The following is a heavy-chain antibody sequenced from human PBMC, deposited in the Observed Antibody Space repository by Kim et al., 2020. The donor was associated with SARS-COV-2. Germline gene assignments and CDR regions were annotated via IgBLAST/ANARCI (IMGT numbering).Heavy chain of an antibody. J-gene: IGHJ4*02. CDR2: IIPILGIA. CDR1: GGTFSSYA. Sequence: SVKVSCKASGGTFSSYAISWVRQAPGQGLEWMGRIIPILGIANYAQKFQDRVTITADKSTSTAYMELSSLRSEDTAVYYCARDYYDSSGYADYWGQGTLVTVSS. V-gene: IGHV1-69*04. D-gene: IGHD3-22*01. CDR3: ARDYYDSSGYADY.